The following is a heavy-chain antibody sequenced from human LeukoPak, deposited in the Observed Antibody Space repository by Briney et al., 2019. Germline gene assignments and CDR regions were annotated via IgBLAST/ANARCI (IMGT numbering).Heavy chain of an antibody. J-gene: IGHJ5*02. CDR2: IKQDGSEK. D-gene: IGHD1-14*01. Sequence: GGSLRLSCAASGFTFSSYEMNWVRQAPGKGLEWVANIKQDGSEKYYVDSVKGRFTISRDNAKNSLYLQMNSLRAEDTAVYYCARDVVLLTGNWFDPWGQGTLVTVSS. V-gene: IGHV3-7*01. CDR3: ARDVVLLTGNWFDP. CDR1: GFTFSSYE.